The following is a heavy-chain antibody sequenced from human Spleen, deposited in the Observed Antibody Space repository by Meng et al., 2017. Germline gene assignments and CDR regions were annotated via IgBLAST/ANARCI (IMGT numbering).Heavy chain of an antibody. CDR2: IVAASGNT. J-gene: IGHJ4*02. CDR3: ARELRGGNFEY. Sequence: QVQLVQAGAEGKKPGAAGKVSCKGSGYTFSSYAMHWVRQAPGQRLEWMGWIVAASGNTQYSQNFQGRVTITRDTSASTAYMELSSLRSEDTAVYYCARELRGGNFEYWGQGTLVTVSS. D-gene: IGHD5-12*01. V-gene: IGHV1-3*01. CDR1: GYTFSSYA.